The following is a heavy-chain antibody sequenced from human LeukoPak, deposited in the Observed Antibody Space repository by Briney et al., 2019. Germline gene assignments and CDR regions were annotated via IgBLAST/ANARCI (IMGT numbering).Heavy chain of an antibody. V-gene: IGHV3-30*05. D-gene: IGHD5-24*01. J-gene: IGHJ2*01. CDR2: ISYDGSNT. Sequence: PGGSLRLSCAASRSFFTTYGIHWARQVPGKGLEWVAMISYDGSNTLYTDSVKGRFTVSRDDSKNTVYLQMNSLRGDDTAVYHCARDPQRWQHLSHYWYLDLWGRGTLVTVSS. CDR3: ARDPQRWQHLSHYWYLDL. CDR1: RSFFTTYG.